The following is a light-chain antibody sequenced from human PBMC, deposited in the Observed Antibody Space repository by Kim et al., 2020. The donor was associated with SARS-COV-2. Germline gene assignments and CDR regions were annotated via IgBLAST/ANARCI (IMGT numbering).Light chain of an antibody. CDR3: AAWDDSLSGWV. Sequence: QSVVTQPPSASGTPGQRVTMSCSGSRSNIGTNHVFWYQQFPGTAPKLLISRNNLRPSGVPDRFSGSKSGTSASLAISGLRSEDEGDYYCAAWDDSLSGWVFGGGTQLTVL. J-gene: IGLJ3*02. CDR2: RNN. CDR1: RSNIGTNH. V-gene: IGLV1-47*01.